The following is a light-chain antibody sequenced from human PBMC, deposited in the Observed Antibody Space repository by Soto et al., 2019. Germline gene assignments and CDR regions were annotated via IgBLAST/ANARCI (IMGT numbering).Light chain of an antibody. CDR2: RDN. CDR3: AAWDDTVRSYV. V-gene: IGLV1-47*01. J-gene: IGLJ1*01. Sequence: QSVLTQPPSVSGTSGQRVTISCSGGISNIGTNYVHWFQQLPGTAPKVLSNRDNQRPSGVPDRFSGSKSGTSASLAISGLQSEDEAEYYCAAWDDTVRSYVFGTGTKVTVL. CDR1: ISNIGTNY.